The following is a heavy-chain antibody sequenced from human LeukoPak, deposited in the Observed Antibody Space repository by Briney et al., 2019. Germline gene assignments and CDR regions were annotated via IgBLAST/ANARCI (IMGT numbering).Heavy chain of an antibody. CDR3: ARENCSGGSCYSPGYYYYGMDV. D-gene: IGHD2-15*01. CDR2: IIPIFGTA. V-gene: IGHV1-69*13. J-gene: IGHJ6*04. Sequence: SVKVSCKASGGTFSSYAISRVRQAPGQGLEWMGGIIPIFGTANYAQKFQGRVTITADESTSTAYMELSSLRSEDTAVYYCARENCSGGSCYSPGYYYYGMDVWGKGTTVTVSS. CDR1: GGTFSSYA.